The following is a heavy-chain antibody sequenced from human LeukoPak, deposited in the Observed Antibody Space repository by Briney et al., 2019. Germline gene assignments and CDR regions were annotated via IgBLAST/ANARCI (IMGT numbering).Heavy chain of an antibody. V-gene: IGHV3-23*01. D-gene: IGHD3-10*01. J-gene: IGHJ4*02. Sequence: SGGSLRLSCAASGFTFSSYAMSWVRQAPGKGLEWVSAISGSGGSTYYADSVKGRFTISRDNSKNTLYLQMNRLRAEDTAVYYCAKDSITMVRGVIIVFDYWGQGTLVTVSS. CDR1: GFTFSSYA. CDR2: ISGSGGST. CDR3: AKDSITMVRGVIIVFDY.